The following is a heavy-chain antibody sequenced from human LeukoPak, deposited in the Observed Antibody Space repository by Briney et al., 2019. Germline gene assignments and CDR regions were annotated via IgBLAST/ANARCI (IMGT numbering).Heavy chain of an antibody. CDR1: GGTFSSYA. D-gene: IGHD3-22*01. CDR3: ARDEGYYDSSGYYDY. V-gene: IGHV1-69*04. J-gene: IGHJ4*02. Sequence: SVTVSCKASGGTFSSYAISWVRQAPGQGLEWMGRIIPILGIANYAQKFQGRVTITADKSTSTAYMELSSLRSEDTAMYYCARDEGYYDSSGYYDYWGQGTLVTVSS. CDR2: IIPILGIA.